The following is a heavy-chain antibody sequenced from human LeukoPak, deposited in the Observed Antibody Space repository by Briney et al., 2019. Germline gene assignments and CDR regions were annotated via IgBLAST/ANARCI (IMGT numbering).Heavy chain of an antibody. CDR1: GFTFSSYA. CDR3: AKNTQYSGYYDC. Sequence: GGSLRLSCAASGFTFSSYAMSWVRQAPGKGLEWVSFISDSGGITYYADSVKGRFTISRDNSKNTLYLQMNGLRAEDTAVYYCAKNTQYSGYYDCWGQGTLVAVSS. V-gene: IGHV3-23*01. J-gene: IGHJ4*02. D-gene: IGHD6-6*01. CDR2: ISDSGGIT.